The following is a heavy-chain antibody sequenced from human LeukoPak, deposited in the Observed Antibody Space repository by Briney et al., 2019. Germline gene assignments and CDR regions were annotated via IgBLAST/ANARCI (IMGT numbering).Heavy chain of an antibody. CDR1: GFTFSSYS. V-gene: IGHV3-21*01. Sequence: GGSLRLSCAASGFTFSSYSMNWVRQAPGKGLEWVSSISSSSSYIYYADSVKGRFTISRDNAKNSLYLQMNSLRAEDTAVYYCARDNRVLISSSTNFDYWGQGTLVTVSS. D-gene: IGHD6-6*01. CDR3: ARDNRVLISSSTNFDY. CDR2: ISSSSSYI. J-gene: IGHJ4*02.